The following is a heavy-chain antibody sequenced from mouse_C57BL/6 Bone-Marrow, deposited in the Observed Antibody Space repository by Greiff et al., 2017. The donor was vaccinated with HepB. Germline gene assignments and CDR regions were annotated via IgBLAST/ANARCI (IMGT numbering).Heavy chain of an antibody. CDR3: AASYDYGSSLYYFDD. Sequence: VQLQQPGAELVKPGASVKMSCKASGYTFTSYWITWVKQRPGQGLVWIGDIYPGSGSTNYNEKFKSKATLTVDTSSSTAYMQLSSLTSEDSAVYYCAASYDYGSSLYYFDDWGQGTTLTVSS. V-gene: IGHV1-55*01. D-gene: IGHD1-1*01. CDR1: GYTFTSYW. CDR2: IYPGSGST. J-gene: IGHJ2*01.